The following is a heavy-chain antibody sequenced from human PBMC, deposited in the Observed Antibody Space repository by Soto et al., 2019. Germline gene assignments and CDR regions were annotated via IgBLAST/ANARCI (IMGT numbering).Heavy chain of an antibody. J-gene: IGHJ6*02. D-gene: IGHD5-18*01. Sequence: QVQLVQSGAELKKPGSSVKVSCEASGGTFNSHTIIAWVRQAPGQGPEWMGRIIPTLDIVDYAQKFQDRVTLTPXRPTNTACMELRSLVAEDTAVYYCARDERGYNYVSDYGLDVWGQGTMVTVS. CDR3: ARDERGYNYVSDYGLDV. CDR2: IIPTLDIV. V-gene: IGHV1-69*08. CDR1: GGTFNSHT.